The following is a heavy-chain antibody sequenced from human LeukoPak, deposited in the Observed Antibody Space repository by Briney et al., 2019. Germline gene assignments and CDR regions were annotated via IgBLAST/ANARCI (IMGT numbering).Heavy chain of an antibody. Sequence: AGGSLRLSCAASGFTFSSSWMGWVRQTPGKGLEWVAGIKRDGSDKKYVDSVKGRFTISRDNDKNSLNLQMNSLRAEDTAVYYCARRNNFDYWGQGTLVTVSS. J-gene: IGHJ4*02. CDR1: GFTFSSSW. D-gene: IGHD4-11*01. CDR2: IKRDGSDK. V-gene: IGHV3-7*01. CDR3: ARRNNFDY.